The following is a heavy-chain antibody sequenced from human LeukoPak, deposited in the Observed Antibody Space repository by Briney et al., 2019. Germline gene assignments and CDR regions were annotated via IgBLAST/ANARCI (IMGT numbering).Heavy chain of an antibody. CDR2: INHSGST. Sequence: SETLSLTCAVYGGSFSGYYWNWIRQPPGKGLEWIGEINHSGSTNYNPSLKSRVTISVDTSKNQFSLKLSSVTAADTAVYFCARQDVATSHDAFDIWGQGTLVTVSS. J-gene: IGHJ3*02. V-gene: IGHV4-34*01. CDR1: GGSFSGYY. D-gene: IGHD5-12*01. CDR3: ARQDVATSHDAFDI.